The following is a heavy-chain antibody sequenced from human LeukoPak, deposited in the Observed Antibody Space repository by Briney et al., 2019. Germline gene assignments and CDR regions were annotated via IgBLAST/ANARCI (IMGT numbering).Heavy chain of an antibody. CDR3: AKGGARGALWDTFDY. Sequence: GGSLRLSCAASGFTFSRYGMHWVRQAPGKGLEWVAFIRYDGSNKYYADSVKGRFTISRDNSKNTLYLQMNSLRAEDTAVYYCAKGGARGALWDTFDYWGQGTLVTVSS. D-gene: IGHD3-10*01. V-gene: IGHV3-30*02. CDR1: GFTFSRYG. J-gene: IGHJ4*02. CDR2: IRYDGSNK.